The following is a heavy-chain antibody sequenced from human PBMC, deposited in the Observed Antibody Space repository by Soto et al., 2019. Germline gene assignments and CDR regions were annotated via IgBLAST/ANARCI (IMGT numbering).Heavy chain of an antibody. CDR3: TRDSRTTLPEIRFDY. D-gene: IGHD1-26*01. CDR1: GFPFNNAW. Sequence: PGGSLRLSCAASGFPFNNAWINWVRQVPGKGLEWVGRVKSKADGGSGDYAAPVKGRFVVSRDDSKDIVYLQMNSLKIEDTGVYYCTRDSRTTLPEIRFDYWGHGTQVTVSS. J-gene: IGHJ4*01. CDR2: VKSKADGGSG. V-gene: IGHV3-15*07.